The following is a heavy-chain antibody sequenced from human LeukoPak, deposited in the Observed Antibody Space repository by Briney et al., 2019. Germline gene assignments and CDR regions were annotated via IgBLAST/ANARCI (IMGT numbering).Heavy chain of an antibody. V-gene: IGHV1-18*01. CDR2: ISAYNGNT. Sequence: ASVKVSCKASGFTFTSSAMQWVRQARGQRLEWIGWISAYNGNTNYAQKLQGRVTMTTDTSTSTAYMELRSLRSDDTAVYYCARDLGYYYGSGIRFDYWGQGTLVTASS. J-gene: IGHJ4*02. D-gene: IGHD3-10*01. CDR1: GFTFTSSA. CDR3: ARDLGYYYGSGIRFDY.